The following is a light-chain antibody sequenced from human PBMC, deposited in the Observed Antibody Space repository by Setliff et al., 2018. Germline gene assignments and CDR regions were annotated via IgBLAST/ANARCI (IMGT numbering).Light chain of an antibody. J-gene: IGLJ1*01. CDR2: YDS. CDR1: NIGSKS. Sequence: SYELTQPPSVSVAPGKTARITCGGNNIGSKSVHWYQQKPGQAPVLVIYYDSDRPSGIPERFSGSNSVNTATLTISRVEAGDEADYYCQVWDSSSDHLYVFGTGTKGTV. V-gene: IGLV3-21*04. CDR3: QVWDSSSDHLYV.